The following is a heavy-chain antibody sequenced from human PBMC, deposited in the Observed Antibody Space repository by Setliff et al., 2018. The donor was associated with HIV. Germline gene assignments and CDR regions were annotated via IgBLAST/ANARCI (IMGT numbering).Heavy chain of an antibody. J-gene: IGHJ4*02. CDR2: IWYDGINK. D-gene: IGHD3-10*01. Sequence: GRSLRLSCAASGFTFSTYGIHWVRQAPGKGLEWVAVIWYDGINKYYADSVKGRFTISRDNSKNTLYLQMNSLRAEDTAMYYCATSLMGQYFYYWGQGTLVTVSS. V-gene: IGHV3-33*01. CDR1: GFTFSTYG. CDR3: ATSLMGQYFYY.